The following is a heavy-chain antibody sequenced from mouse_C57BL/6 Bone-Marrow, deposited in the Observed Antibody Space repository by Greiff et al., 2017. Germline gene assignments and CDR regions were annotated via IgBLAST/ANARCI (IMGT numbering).Heavy chain of an antibody. CDR2: LDPSASYT. CDR3: SREYWYFDV. V-gene: IGHV1-69*01. J-gene: IGHJ1*03. Sequence: VQLQQPGAELVMPGASVKLSCKASGYTFTSYWMPWVKQRPGQGLAWIGELDPSASYTNYHQKFKGKSPVTVDKSSSTAYMQLSSRTSEDTAVYYCSREYWYFDVWGTGTTVTVSS. CDR1: GYTFTSYW.